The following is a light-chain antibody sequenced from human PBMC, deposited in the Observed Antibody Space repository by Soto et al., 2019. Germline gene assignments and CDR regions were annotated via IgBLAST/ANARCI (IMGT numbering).Light chain of an antibody. J-gene: IGKJ5*01. V-gene: IGKV3-15*01. CDR2: DAS. CDR3: QQRKNWPPVT. Sequence: RTQPPDTRSVSLEERATLSCRASQSLRSSLAWYQQKPGQAPRLLIYDASTRATGIPARFSGSGSGTDFTLTISNLETEDFAVYYCQQRKNWPPVTFGQGTRLEIK. CDR1: QSLRSS.